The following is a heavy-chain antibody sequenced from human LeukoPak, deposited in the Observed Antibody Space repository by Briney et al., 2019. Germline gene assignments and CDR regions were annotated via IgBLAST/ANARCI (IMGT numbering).Heavy chain of an antibody. CDR1: GFTFSDYY. CDR2: ISRGGSTT. J-gene: IGHJ4*02. D-gene: IGHD6-13*01. V-gene: IGHV3-11*01. CDR3: VRGVSISSSWYNDI. Sequence: GGSLRLSCAASGFTFSDYYMSWIRQAPGKGLEWVSYISRGGSTTYYADSVKGRFTISRDNAKNSLFLQMNGLRAEDTAVYYCVRGVSISSSWYNDIWGQGTLVTVSS.